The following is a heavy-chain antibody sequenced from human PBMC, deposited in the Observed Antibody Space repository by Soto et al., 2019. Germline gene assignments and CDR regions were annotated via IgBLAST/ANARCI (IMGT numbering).Heavy chain of an antibody. V-gene: IGHV3-23*01. Sequence: PGGSLRLSCAASGFTFSSYAMSWVRQAPGKGLEWVSAISGSGGSTYYADSVKGRFTISRDNSKNTLYLQMNSLRAEDTAVYYCAKGVHCSSTSCPNWFDPWGQGTLVTVSS. CDR1: GFTFSSYA. CDR2: ISGSGGST. J-gene: IGHJ5*02. CDR3: AKGVHCSSTSCPNWFDP. D-gene: IGHD2-2*01.